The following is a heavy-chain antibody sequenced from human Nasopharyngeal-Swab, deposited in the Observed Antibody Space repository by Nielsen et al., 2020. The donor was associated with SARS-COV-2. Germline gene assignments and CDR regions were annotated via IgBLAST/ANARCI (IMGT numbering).Heavy chain of an antibody. D-gene: IGHD6-19*01. Sequence: GSLRLSCAVYGGSFSGYYWSWIRQPPGKGLEWIGEINHSGSTNYNPSLKSRVTISVDTSKNQFSLKLSSMTAADTAVYYCARGVPKWQWLPKRYYYMDVWGKGTTVTVSS. V-gene: IGHV4-34*01. CDR2: INHSGST. CDR3: ARGVPKWQWLPKRYYYMDV. CDR1: GGSFSGYY. J-gene: IGHJ6*03.